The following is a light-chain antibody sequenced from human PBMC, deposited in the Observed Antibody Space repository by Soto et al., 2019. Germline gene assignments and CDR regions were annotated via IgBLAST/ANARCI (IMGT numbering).Light chain of an antibody. CDR1: QGVRDD. V-gene: IGKV1-6*01. CDR2: SAS. J-gene: IGKJ4*01. Sequence: IQMTQSPSSLSASVGDRVTITCRASQGVRDDVGWYQQKPGKAPKLLIYSASNLLSGVPSRLSCSGSGTDFTLTISGLQPEDFATYYCLQESHYPMNFGGGNTVEI. CDR3: LQESHYPMN.